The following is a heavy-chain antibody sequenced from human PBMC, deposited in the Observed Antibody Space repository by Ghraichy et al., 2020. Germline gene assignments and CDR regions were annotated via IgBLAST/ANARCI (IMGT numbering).Heavy chain of an antibody. Sequence: ASVKVSCKASGYTFTSYDINWVRQATGQGLEWMGWMNPNSGNTGYAPKFQGRVTITRNTSISTAYMELSSLRSEDTAVYYCATHPRYYYGSGSYHPFDYWGQGTLVTVSS. CDR2: MNPNSGNT. CDR1: GYTFTSYD. J-gene: IGHJ4*02. CDR3: ATHPRYYYGSGSYHPFDY. D-gene: IGHD3-10*01. V-gene: IGHV1-8*03.